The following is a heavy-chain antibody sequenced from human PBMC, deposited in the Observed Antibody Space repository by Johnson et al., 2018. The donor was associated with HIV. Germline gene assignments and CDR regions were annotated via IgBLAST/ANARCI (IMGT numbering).Heavy chain of an antibody. CDR2: LRYDGSEK. J-gene: IGHJ3*01. Sequence: QMLLVESGGGVVQPGRPLRLSCVASGFIFSDYAMHWVRQAPSKGLDWVAVLRYDGSEKKYADSVRGRFTISRDNDKNTLYLQMNSPSPEDTGVYHCARDRHGSGRPNAFDLWGRGTKVIVSS. V-gene: IGHV3-30-3*01. D-gene: IGHD3-10*01. CDR1: GFIFSDYA. CDR3: ARDRHGSGRPNAFDL.